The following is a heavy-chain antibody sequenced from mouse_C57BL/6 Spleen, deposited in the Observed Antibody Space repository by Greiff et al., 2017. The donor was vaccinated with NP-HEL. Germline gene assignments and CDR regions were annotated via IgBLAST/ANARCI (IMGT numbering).Heavy chain of an antibody. CDR3: AETAYPAWFAY. V-gene: IGHV5-17*01. CDR2: ISSGSSTI. J-gene: IGHJ3*01. Sequence: EVMLVESGGGLVKPGGSLKLSCAASGFTFSDYGMHWVRQAPEKGLEWVAYISSGSSTIYYADTVKGRFTISRDNAKNTLFLQITSLRSEDTAMYDCAETAYPAWFAYWGQGTLVTVSA. D-gene: IGHD2-10*01. CDR1: GFTFSDYG.